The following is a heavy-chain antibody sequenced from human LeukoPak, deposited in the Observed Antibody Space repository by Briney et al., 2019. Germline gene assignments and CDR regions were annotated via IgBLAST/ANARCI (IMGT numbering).Heavy chain of an antibody. J-gene: IGHJ6*03. CDR2: IYSSGAT. CDR1: GGSISSYY. V-gene: IGHV4-4*08. Sequence: SETLSLTCTVSGGSISSYYWSWIRQSPGKGLEWIGYIYSSGATNYYPSFKSRVTISLDTSKNQFSLKVSSVTAADTAVYHCARHVRDSSGVSHHYYLDVWGKGTTVTVSS. CDR3: ARHVRDSSGVSHHYYLDV. D-gene: IGHD6-19*01.